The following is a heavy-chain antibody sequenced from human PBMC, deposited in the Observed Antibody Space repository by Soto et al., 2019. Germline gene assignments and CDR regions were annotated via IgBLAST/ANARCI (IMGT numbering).Heavy chain of an antibody. CDR1: GFTFSSYS. V-gene: IGHV3-23*01. CDR2: ISGSGGST. CDR3: AKDLGGVIAVAGIRAVDY. Sequence: PGGALRLSCAASGFTFSSYSMSWVRQAPGKGLEWVSAISGSGGSTYYADSVKGRFTISRDNSKNTLYLQMNSLRAEDTAVYYCAKDLGGVIAVAGIRAVDYWGQGTLVTVSS. D-gene: IGHD6-19*01. J-gene: IGHJ4*02.